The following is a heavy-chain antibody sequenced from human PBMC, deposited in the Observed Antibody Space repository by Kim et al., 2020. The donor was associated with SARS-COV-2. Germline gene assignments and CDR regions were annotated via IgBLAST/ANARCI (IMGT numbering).Heavy chain of an antibody. CDR3: ARGHVSSSSFLYYYYYGMDV. D-gene: IGHD6-6*01. CDR1: GGSFSGYY. J-gene: IGHJ6*02. CDR2: INHSGST. Sequence: SETLSLTCAVYGGSFSGYYWSWIRQHPGKGLEWIGEINHSGSTNYNPSLKSRVTISVDTSKNQFSLQLSSVTAADTAVYYCARGHVSSSSFLYYYYYGMDVWGRGTTVTVSS. V-gene: IGHV4-34*01.